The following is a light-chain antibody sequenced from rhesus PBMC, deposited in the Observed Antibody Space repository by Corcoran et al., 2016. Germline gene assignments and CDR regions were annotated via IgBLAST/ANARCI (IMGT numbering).Light chain of an antibody. CDR1: QGISSW. V-gene: IGKV1-22*01. Sequence: DIQMTQSPSSLSASVGDTVTITCQASQGISSWLAWYQQKPGKAPKLRIYKASSLQSGVPSRSSGSGSGTDFTLPISSLQPEDFATYYCLQYSSSPRTFGQGTKVEIK. J-gene: IGKJ1*01. CDR2: KAS. CDR3: LQYSSSPRT.